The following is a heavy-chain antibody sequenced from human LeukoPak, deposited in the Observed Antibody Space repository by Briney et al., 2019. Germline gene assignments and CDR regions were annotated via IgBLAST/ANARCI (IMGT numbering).Heavy chain of an antibody. J-gene: IGHJ4*02. CDR2: ISGSGGGT. CDR1: GFTFTTYA. Sequence: PGGSLRLSCAASGFTFTTYAMSWVRQAPGKGLEWVSGISGSGGGTYYADSVKGRFTISRDNSKSTLYLQMNSLRVEDTAVYYCAKMGGRTSAAVDNWGQGTLVTVSS. CDR3: AKMGGRTSAAVDN. V-gene: IGHV3-23*01. D-gene: IGHD2-2*01.